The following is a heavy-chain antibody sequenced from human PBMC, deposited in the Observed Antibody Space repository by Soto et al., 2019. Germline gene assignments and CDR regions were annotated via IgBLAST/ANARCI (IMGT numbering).Heavy chain of an antibody. Sequence: QVQLVQSGVEVKKPGASVKVSCKASGYTFSNYGVSWVRQAPGQGLEWMGWISGYNDNTKYAQKVQGRVTMTTDTSTSTVYMELRSLTSDDTAVYYCARDGGDKSGNLDYWGQGTLVTVSS. D-gene: IGHD2-21*01. J-gene: IGHJ4*02. V-gene: IGHV1-18*01. CDR3: ARDGGDKSGNLDY. CDR1: GYTFSNYG. CDR2: ISGYNDNT.